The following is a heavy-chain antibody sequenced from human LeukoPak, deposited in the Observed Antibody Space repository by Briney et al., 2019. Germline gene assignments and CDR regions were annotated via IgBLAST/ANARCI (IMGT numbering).Heavy chain of an antibody. CDR3: ASGSYYRGAFDI. CDR2: IYYSGST. V-gene: IGHV4-59*08. CDR1: GGSISSYY. J-gene: IGHJ3*02. Sequence: SETLSLTCTVSGGSISSYYWSWIRQPPGKGLEWIGYIYYSGSTNYNPSLKSRVTISVDTSKNQFSLKLSSVTAADTAVYYCASGSYYRGAFDIWGQGTMVTVSS. D-gene: IGHD3-10*01.